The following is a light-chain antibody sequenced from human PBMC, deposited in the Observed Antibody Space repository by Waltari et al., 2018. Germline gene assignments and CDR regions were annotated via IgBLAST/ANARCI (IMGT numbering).Light chain of an antibody. J-gene: IGLJ3*02. CDR1: TSNIGATSH. CDR2: GDS. CDR3: HSYDSSLSTWL. Sequence: QSVLTQPSSVSGAPGQRVTISCHGSTSNIGATSHVHWYQQIPGTVPRFLISGDSNRPSGVPDRFSASKSGTSASLAIADLHVEDEADYYCHSYDSSLSTWLFGGGTKLTVL. V-gene: IGLV1-40*01.